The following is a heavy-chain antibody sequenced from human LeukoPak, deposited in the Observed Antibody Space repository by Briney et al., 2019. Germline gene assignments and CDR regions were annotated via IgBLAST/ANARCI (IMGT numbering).Heavy chain of an antibody. CDR3: AKDGDDASGYYYAFPY. J-gene: IGHJ4*02. D-gene: IGHD3-22*01. CDR2: INDDGGST. CDR1: GFIFSTYA. Sequence: GGSLRLSCAVSGFIFSTYAMSWVRQAPGKGLEWVSAINDDGGSTFYADSVRGRFTISRDNSKYTLYLQMNSLRAEDTALYYCAKDGDDASGYYYAFPYWGQGTLVTVSS. V-gene: IGHV3-23*01.